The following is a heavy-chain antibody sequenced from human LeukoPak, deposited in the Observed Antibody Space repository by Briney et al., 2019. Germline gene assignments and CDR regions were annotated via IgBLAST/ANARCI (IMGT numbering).Heavy chain of an antibody. CDR3: ARDRRGTIFGVVSSWYFDL. D-gene: IGHD3-3*01. Sequence: SETLSLTCAVYGGSFSGCYWSWIRQPPGKGLEWIGEINHSGSTNYNPSLKSRVTISVDTSKNQFSLKLSSVTAADTAVYYCARDRRGTIFGVVSSWYFDLWGRGTLVTVSS. CDR2: INHSGST. V-gene: IGHV4-34*01. J-gene: IGHJ2*01. CDR1: GGSFSGCY.